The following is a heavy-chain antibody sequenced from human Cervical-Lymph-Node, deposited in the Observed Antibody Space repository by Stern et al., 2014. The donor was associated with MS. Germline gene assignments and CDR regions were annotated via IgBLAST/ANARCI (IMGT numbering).Heavy chain of an antibody. D-gene: IGHD5-18*01. V-gene: IGHV4-39*01. CDR2: IYYSGRT. CDR3: ARRLKRYYFFDY. CDR1: GGSIRSSTYY. Sequence: QVQLQESGPGLVKPSETLSLTCTVSGGSIRSSTYYWSWIRQPPGKGLEWIGSIYYSGRTYYNPSLKSRVTISVDTSKNQFSLILNSVTAADTAVYYCARRLKRYYFFDYWGQGSLVTVSS. J-gene: IGHJ4*02.